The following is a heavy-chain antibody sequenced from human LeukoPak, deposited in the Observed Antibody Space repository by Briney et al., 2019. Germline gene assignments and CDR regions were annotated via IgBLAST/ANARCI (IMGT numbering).Heavy chain of an antibody. Sequence: GGSLRLSCAASGFTFSSYSMNWVRQAPGKGLEWVSYISSSSSTIYYADSVKGRFTISRDNAKNSLYLQMNSLRAEDTAVYYCASNPRSYCSGGSCYSGYWGQGTLVTVSS. D-gene: IGHD2-15*01. CDR2: ISSSSSTI. CDR3: ASNPRSYCSGGSCYSGY. V-gene: IGHV3-48*04. CDR1: GFTFSSYS. J-gene: IGHJ4*02.